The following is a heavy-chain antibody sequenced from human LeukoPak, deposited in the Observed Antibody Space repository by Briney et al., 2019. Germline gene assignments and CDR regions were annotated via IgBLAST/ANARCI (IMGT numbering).Heavy chain of an antibody. CDR3: ARDRDGHYFDY. D-gene: IGHD2-21*02. V-gene: IGHV3-30*04. Sequence: GRSLRLSCAASGFTFSSYAMHWVRQAPGKGLEWVAVISYDGSNKYYADSVKGRFTISRDSSKNTLYLQMNSLRAEDTAVYYCARDRDGHYFDYWGQGTLVTVSS. J-gene: IGHJ4*02. CDR1: GFTFSSYA. CDR2: ISYDGSNK.